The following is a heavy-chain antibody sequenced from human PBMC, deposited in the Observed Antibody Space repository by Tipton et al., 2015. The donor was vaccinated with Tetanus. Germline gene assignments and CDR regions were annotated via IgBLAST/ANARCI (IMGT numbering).Heavy chain of an antibody. CDR3: ARDRISNYRDAFEI. CDR2: IYHSGTT. D-gene: IGHD3-3*02. J-gene: IGHJ3*02. Sequence: TLSLTCAVSGGPISSSNWWSWVRQPPGKGLEWIGEIYHSGTTNYNPSLKSRVTMSVDKSKNQFSLKLSSVTAADTAVYYCARDRISNYRDAFEIWGQGTMVTVSS. V-gene: IGHV4-4*02. CDR1: GGPISSSNW.